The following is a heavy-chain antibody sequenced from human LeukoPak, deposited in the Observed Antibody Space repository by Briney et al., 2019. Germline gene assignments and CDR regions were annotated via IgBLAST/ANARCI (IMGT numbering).Heavy chain of an antibody. Sequence: GGSLRLSCAASGFTFSSYAMHWVRQAPGKGLVWVAVISYGGSNKYYADSGKGRFTISRDISKNTLYLQMNSLRAEDTSVYYCAIDRGRHLGWLYSRGNAFAIWGQGTIVTVSS. CDR3: AIDRGRHLGWLYSRGNAFAI. CDR1: GFTFSSYA. CDR2: ISYGGSNK. V-gene: IGHV3-30-3*02. D-gene: IGHD3-9*01. J-gene: IGHJ3*02.